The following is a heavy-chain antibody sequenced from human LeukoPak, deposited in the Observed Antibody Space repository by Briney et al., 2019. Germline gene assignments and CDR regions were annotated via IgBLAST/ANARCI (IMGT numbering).Heavy chain of an antibody. CDR3: VKVDTAMAFDH. D-gene: IGHD5-18*01. CDR2: ISSNGGST. V-gene: IGHV3-64D*06. J-gene: IGHJ4*02. CDR1: GFTFSSYA. Sequence: GGSLRLSCSASGFTFSSYAMHWVRQAPGKGLEYVSAISSNGGSTYYADSVKGRFTISRDNSKNTLYLQMSSLRAEDTAVYYCVKVDTAMAFDHWGQGTLVTVSS.